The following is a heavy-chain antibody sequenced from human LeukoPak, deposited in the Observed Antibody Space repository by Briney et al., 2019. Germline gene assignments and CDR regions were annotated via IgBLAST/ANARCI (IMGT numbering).Heavy chain of an antibody. CDR3: AGTSSSGSYYDYYYMDV. CDR2: IYPGDSDT. CDR1: GYSFTSYW. D-gene: IGHD3-22*01. V-gene: IGHV5-51*01. Sequence: GESLKISCKGSGYSFTSYWIGWVGQMPGKGLEWMGIIYPGDSDTRYSPSFQGQITISADKSISAAYLQWSSLKASDTAMYHCAGTSSSGSYYDYYYMDVRGIGTTVTVSS. J-gene: IGHJ6*03.